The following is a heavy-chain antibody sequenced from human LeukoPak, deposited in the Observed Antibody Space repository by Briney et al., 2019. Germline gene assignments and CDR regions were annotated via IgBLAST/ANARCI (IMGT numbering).Heavy chain of an antibody. CDR2: ISYTGSNK. CDR1: GFTFSSYE. CDR3: AREYYDSSGYSLDY. D-gene: IGHD3-22*01. Sequence: GGSLRLSCAASGFTFSSYEMNWVRQAPGKGLEWLSYISYTGSNKYYADSVKGRFTISRDNAKNSLYLQMNSLRAEDTAIYYCAREYYDSSGYSLDYWGQGTLVTVSS. J-gene: IGHJ4*02. V-gene: IGHV3-48*03.